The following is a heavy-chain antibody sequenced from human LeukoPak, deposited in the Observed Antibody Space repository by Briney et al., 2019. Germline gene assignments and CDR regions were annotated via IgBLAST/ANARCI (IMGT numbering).Heavy chain of an antibody. CDR3: ARAVGEDGDYGWTTKNRNWFDP. V-gene: IGHV4-30-2*01. J-gene: IGHJ5*02. CDR2: IYHSGST. D-gene: IGHD4-17*01. CDR1: GGSISSGGYS. Sequence: SETLSLTCAVSGGSISSGGYSWSWIRQPPGKGLEWIGYIYHSGSTYYNPSLKSRVTISVDRSKNQFSLKLSSVTAADTAVYYCARAVGEDGDYGWTTKNRNWFDPWGQGTLVTVSS.